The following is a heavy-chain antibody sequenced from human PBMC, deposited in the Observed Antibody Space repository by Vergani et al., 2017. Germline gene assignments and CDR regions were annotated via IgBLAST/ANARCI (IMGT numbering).Heavy chain of an antibody. V-gene: IGHV3-23*01. D-gene: IGHD3-10*01. J-gene: IGHJ4*02. Sequence: EVQLLESGGGLVQPGGSLRLSCAASGFTFSSYAMSWVRQAPGKGLEWVSAISGSGGSTYYADSVKGRFTISRDNSKNTLYLQMNSLRAEVTAVYYCAKDRRGSGILLVYWGQGTLVTVSS. CDR3: AKDRRGSGILLVY. CDR2: ISGSGGST. CDR1: GFTFSSYA.